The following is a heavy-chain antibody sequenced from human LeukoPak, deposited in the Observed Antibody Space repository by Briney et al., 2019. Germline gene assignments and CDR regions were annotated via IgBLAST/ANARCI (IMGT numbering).Heavy chain of an antibody. CDR1: GHTFTGNY. V-gene: IGHV1-2*02. J-gene: IGHJ4*02. CDR3: ARDVESGWYYGY. D-gene: IGHD6-19*01. CDR2: INPNSGGT. Sequence: ASVKVSCKASGHTFTGNYIHWVRQVPGQGLEWMGWINPNSGGTNYAQKFLDRVTMTRDTSISTAYMELSRLTSDDTAVYYCARDVESGWYYGYWGQGTLVTVSS.